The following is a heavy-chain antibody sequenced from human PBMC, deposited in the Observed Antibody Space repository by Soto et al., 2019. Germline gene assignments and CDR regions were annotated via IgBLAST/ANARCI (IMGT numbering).Heavy chain of an antibody. J-gene: IGHJ4*01. D-gene: IGHD2-15*01. CDR3: AYSCGIDAGIFSCYRMDV. CDR2: ISGYNGYT. Sequence: ASVKVSCKASGYTFRSYGISWVRQAPGQGPEWMGWISGYNGYTHYPQKFQGKVTMTTDTSTSTAYMELRSLRSDDTAVYYCAYSCGIDAGIFSCYRMDVWGQGTLVTVSS. V-gene: IGHV1-18*01. CDR1: GYTFRSYG.